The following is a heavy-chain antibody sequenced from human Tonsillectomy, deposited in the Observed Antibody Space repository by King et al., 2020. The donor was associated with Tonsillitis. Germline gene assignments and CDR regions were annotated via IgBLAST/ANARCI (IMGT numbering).Heavy chain of an antibody. D-gene: IGHD3-22*01. Sequence: VQLVESGGGLVKPGVSLRLSCAASGFTFSDYYMSWIRQAPGKGLEWLSYISSGGFSIYYADSVKGRFTISRDNAKNSLYLQMNSLRGEDTALYYDSGGYSEEDYWGQGTLVTVSS. J-gene: IGHJ4*02. CDR3: SGGYSEEDY. CDR2: ISSGGFSI. V-gene: IGHV3-11*01. CDR1: GFTFSDYY.